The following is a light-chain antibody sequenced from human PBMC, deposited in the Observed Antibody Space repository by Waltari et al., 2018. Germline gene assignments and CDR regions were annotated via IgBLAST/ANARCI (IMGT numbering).Light chain of an antibody. CDR1: QSVLYSSNNKNY. CDR3: QQYYSSPLT. V-gene: IGKV4-1*01. J-gene: IGKJ2*01. CDR2: WAS. Sequence: DIVMTKSPDSLAVCLGERATINCKSSQSVLYSSNNKNYLAWYQQKPGQPPKLLIYWASTRESGVPYRFSGSGSGTDFTLTISSLQAEDVAVYYCQQYYSSPLTFGQGTKLEI.